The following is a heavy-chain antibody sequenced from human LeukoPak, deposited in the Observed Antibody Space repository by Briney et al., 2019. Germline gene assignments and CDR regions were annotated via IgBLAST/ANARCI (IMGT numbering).Heavy chain of an antibody. CDR3: Y. CDR1: GGSFSGYY. Sequence: SETLSLTCAVYGGSFSGYYWSWIRQPPGKGLEWIGEINHSGSTNYNPSLKSRVTISVDTSKNQFSLKLSSDCARLLGVTWDYWGQGILVTVSS. CDR2: INHSGST. V-gene: IGHV4-34*01. J-gene: IGHJ4*02. D-gene: IGHD3-3*01.